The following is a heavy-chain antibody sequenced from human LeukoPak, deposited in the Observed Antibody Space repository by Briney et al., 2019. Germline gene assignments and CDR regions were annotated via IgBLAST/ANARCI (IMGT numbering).Heavy chain of an antibody. J-gene: IGHJ5*02. V-gene: IGHV3-11*01. CDR3: ARGGGYSHGWHDH. Sequence: LSLTCDVSGGSISNTNWWSWIRQPPGKGLEWLSYIDSGSGNIYYRDSVKGRFTISRDNAKNSLYLQMNSLRAEDTAVYYCARGGGYSHGWHDHWGQGTLVTVSS. CDR1: GGSISNT. D-gene: IGHD6-19*01. CDR2: IDSGSGNI.